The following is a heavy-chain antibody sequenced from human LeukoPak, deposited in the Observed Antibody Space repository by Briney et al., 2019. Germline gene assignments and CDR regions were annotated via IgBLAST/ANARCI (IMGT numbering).Heavy chain of an antibody. CDR2: IYHSGST. V-gene: IGHV4-30-2*01. Sequence: SEALSLTWAVSGVPISSVGYSWSWIRQPPGTGLEWVGYIYHSGSTYYNSSLKSRVTISVDRSKNHFSMKLSSVTAADTAVYYCARFSRGYGMDVWGQGTTVTVSS. CDR1: GVPISSVGYS. J-gene: IGHJ6*02. CDR3: ARFSRGYGMDV. D-gene: IGHD2/OR15-2a*01.